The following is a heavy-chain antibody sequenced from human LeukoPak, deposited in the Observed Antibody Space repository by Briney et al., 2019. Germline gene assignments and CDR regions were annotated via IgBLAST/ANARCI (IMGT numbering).Heavy chain of an antibody. CDR2: IKQDGSEK. CDR1: GFTFSSYW. Sequence: GGSLRLSCAASGFTFSSYWMSWVRKAPGKGLKWVANIKQDGSEKYYVDSVKGRFTISRDNAKNSLYLQMNSLRAEDTAVYYCARGRYYDFWSGPYWGQGTLVTVSS. CDR3: ARGRYYDFWSGPY. J-gene: IGHJ4*02. D-gene: IGHD3-3*01. V-gene: IGHV3-7*01.